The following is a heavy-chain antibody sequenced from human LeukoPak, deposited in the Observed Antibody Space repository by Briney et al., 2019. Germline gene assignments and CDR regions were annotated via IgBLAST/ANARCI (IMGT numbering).Heavy chain of an antibody. CDR1: GFTFNTYV. J-gene: IGHJ6*02. V-gene: IGHV3-23*01. D-gene: IGHD2-2*01. Sequence: GGSLRLSCAVSGFTFNTYVMSWVRQAPGKGLECVSAISGSGGGTYYVASVKGRFTISRDNSKNTLYLQMNSLRAEDTAVYYCATVYSSSPLRPMDVWGQGTTVTVSS. CDR2: ISGSGGGT. CDR3: ATVYSSSPLRPMDV.